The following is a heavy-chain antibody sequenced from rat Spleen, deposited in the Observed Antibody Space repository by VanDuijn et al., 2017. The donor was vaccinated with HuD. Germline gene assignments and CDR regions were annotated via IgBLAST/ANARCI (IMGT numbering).Heavy chain of an antibody. D-gene: IGHD1-7*01. V-gene: IGHV2-47*01. CDR3: ARSHTMGISFDY. Sequence: QIQLQESGPGLVQPSQTLSLTCTVSGLSLTSNSVSWIRQPPGKGLEWMGVIGSNGGTDYNSAIKSRLSISRDTSKSQVFLKMNSLQTEDTAMYFCARSHTMGISFDYWGQGVMVTVSS. CDR1: GLSLTSNS. CDR2: IGSNGGT. J-gene: IGHJ2*01.